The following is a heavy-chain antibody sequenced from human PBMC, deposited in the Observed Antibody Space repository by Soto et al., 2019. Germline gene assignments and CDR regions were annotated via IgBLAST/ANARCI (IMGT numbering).Heavy chain of an antibody. J-gene: IGHJ6*02. CDR1: GGSISSYY. V-gene: IGHV4-59*01. CDR2: IYYSGST. CDR3: ATEKGYYYYYYGMDV. Sequence: SETLSLTCTVSGGSISSYYWSWIRQPPGKGLEWIGYIYYSGSTNYNPSLKSRVTISVDTSKNQFSLKLSSVTAADTAVYYCATEKGYYYYYYGMDVWGQGTTVTVSS.